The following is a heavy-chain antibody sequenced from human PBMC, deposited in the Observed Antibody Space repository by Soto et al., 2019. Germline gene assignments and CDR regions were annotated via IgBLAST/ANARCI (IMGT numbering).Heavy chain of an antibody. CDR3: ARQGWKMVRGTAKWFDP. V-gene: IGHV4-39*01. D-gene: IGHD3-10*01. J-gene: IGHJ5*02. Sequence: ETLSLTCTVSGGSISSSSYYWGWIRQPPGKGLEWIGSIYYSGSTYYNPSLKSRVTVSVDTSKNQFSLKLSSVTAADTAVYYCARQGWKMVRGTAKWFDPWGQGTLVTVSS. CDR1: GGSISSSSYY. CDR2: IYYSGST.